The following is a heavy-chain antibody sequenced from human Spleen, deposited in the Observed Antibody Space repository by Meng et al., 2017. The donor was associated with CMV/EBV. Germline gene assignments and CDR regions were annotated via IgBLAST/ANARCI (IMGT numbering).Heavy chain of an antibody. CDR3: ARVDNTGYHYFDY. D-gene: IGHD2-2*03. V-gene: IGHV3-23*01. Sequence: SGYTFTNYDMNWVRQAPGKGLEWVGTISGNSDNTYYAEKEQGRVTISRDKSRNTLYLEMNRLRGEDTAVYYCARVDNTGYHYFDYWGQGTLVTVSS. CDR2: ISGNSDNT. CDR1: GYTFTNYD. J-gene: IGHJ4*02.